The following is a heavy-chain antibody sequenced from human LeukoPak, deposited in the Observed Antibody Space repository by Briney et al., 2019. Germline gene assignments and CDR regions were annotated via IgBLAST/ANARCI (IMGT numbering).Heavy chain of an antibody. J-gene: IGHJ3*02. CDR3: ARDPYSVGGDSDAFDI. D-gene: IGHD5-12*01. Sequence: GGSLRLSCAASGFTFSGYYMSWIRQAPGKGLEWVSYISSSGSTIYYADSVKGRLTISRDNAKNSLYLQMNSLRAEDTAVYYCARDPYSVGGDSDAFDIWGQGTMVTVSS. CDR1: GFTFSGYY. CDR2: ISSSGSTI. V-gene: IGHV3-11*01.